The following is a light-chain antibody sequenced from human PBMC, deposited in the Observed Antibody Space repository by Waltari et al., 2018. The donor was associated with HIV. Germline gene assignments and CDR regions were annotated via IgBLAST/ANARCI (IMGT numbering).Light chain of an antibody. J-gene: IGLJ3*02. Sequence: QSALTQPPSAYGSPGPSVTIPCPGTSSDVGGSKYVSWYQQHPGKAPKLMIYEIKKRPSGAPDRFSGSKSANTASLTVSGLQADDEADYYCNSYAGSNNWVFGGGTKLTVL. CDR3: NSYAGSNNWV. V-gene: IGLV2-8*01. CDR2: EIK. CDR1: SSDVGGSKY.